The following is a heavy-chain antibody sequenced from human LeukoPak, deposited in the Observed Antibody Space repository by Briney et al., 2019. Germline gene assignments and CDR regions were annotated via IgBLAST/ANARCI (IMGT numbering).Heavy chain of an antibody. CDR1: GFTVSSNY. J-gene: IGHJ4*02. CDR3: AGQLGRSGHSY. V-gene: IGHV3-66*04. CDR2: IYSDGST. Sequence: PGGSLRLSCAASGFTVSSNYMSWVRQAPGKGLEWVSIIYSDGSTSYADSVTGRFTISRDSSKNALYLQMNSLRAEDTAVYYCAGQLGRSGHSYWGQGAQVTVSS. D-gene: IGHD3-22*01.